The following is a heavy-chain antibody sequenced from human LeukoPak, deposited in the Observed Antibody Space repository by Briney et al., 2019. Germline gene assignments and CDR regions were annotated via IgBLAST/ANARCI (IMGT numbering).Heavy chain of an antibody. CDR2: ISSSSSTI. CDR1: GFTFSSYE. Sequence: GGSLRLSCAASGFTFSSYEMNWVRQAPGKGLEWVSYISSSSSTIYYADSVKGRFTIPRDNAKNSQYLQMNSLRAEDTAVYYCARGTYYYDSSGHSGVDYWGQGTLVTVSS. CDR3: ARGTYYYDSSGHSGVDY. V-gene: IGHV3-48*01. J-gene: IGHJ4*02. D-gene: IGHD3-22*01.